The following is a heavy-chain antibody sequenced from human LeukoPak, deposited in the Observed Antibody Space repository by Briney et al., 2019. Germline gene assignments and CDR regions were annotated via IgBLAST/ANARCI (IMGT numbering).Heavy chain of an antibody. CDR1: GYTFTGYY. J-gene: IGHJ6*03. V-gene: IGHV1-2*02. CDR2: INPNSGGT. D-gene: IGHD6-13*01. Sequence: ASVKVSCKASGYTFTGYYMHWVRQAPGQGLEWMGWINPNSGGTNYAQKFQGRVTMTRDTSISTAYMELSRLRSDDTAVYYCARVQQQLVSLGYYYYYYYMDVWGKGTTVTVSS. CDR3: ARVQQQLVSLGYYYYYYYMDV.